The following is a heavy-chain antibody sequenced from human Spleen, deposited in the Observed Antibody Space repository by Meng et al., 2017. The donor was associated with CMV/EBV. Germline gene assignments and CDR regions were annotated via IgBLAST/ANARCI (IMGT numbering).Heavy chain of an antibody. CDR3: ARGFCSGGTCYSLLDY. J-gene: IGHJ4*02. CDR1: GYCFSSYS. CDR2: ISGYNGDT. Sequence: SGYCFSSYSITWVRQAPGQGLEWLGWISGYNGDTNFEQKLQGRLTMTTDTSTNTAYMELRSLRSDDTAVYFCARGFCSGGTCYSLLDYWGQGTLVTVSS. D-gene: IGHD2-15*01. V-gene: IGHV1-18*01.